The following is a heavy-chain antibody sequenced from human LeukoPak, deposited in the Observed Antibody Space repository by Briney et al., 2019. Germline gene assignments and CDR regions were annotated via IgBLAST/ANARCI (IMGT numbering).Heavy chain of an antibody. Sequence: PGGSLRLSCAASGFTFSSYSMNWVRQAPGKGLEWVSSISSSSSYIYYADSVKGRFAISRDNAKNSLYLQMNSLRAEDTAVYYCARDTTSAWIQLWSFDYWGQGTLVTVSS. CDR2: ISSSSSYI. D-gene: IGHD5-18*01. CDR3: ARDTTSAWIQLWSFDY. J-gene: IGHJ4*02. CDR1: GFTFSSYS. V-gene: IGHV3-21*01.